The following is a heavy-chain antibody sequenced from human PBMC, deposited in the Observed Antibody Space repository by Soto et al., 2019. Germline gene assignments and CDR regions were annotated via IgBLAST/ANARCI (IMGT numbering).Heavy chain of an antibody. D-gene: IGHD6-19*01. V-gene: IGHV3-21*01. CDR1: GFTFSSYT. Sequence: GGSLRLSCAASGFTFSSYTMNWVRQAPGKGLEWVSSISSSSSYIYYADSVKGRFTISRDNAKTSLYLQMDSLRNEDTAVYYCARFFGSGFDYWGQGTLVTVSS. CDR2: ISSSSSYI. J-gene: IGHJ4*02. CDR3: ARFFGSGFDY.